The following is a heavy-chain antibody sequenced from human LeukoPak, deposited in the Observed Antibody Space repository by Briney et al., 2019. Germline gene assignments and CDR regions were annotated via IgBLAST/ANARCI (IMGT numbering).Heavy chain of an antibody. Sequence: GGSLRLSCAASGFTFSSYAMSWVRQAPGKGLEWVSAISGSGGSTYYADSVKGRFTISRDNSKNTLYLQMNSLRAEDTAVYYCAKTGNEDYDILTGYYRSEYFQHWGQGTLVTVSS. J-gene: IGHJ1*01. D-gene: IGHD3-9*01. CDR3: AKTGNEDYDILTGYYRSEYFQH. CDR1: GFTFSSYA. CDR2: ISGSGGST. V-gene: IGHV3-23*01.